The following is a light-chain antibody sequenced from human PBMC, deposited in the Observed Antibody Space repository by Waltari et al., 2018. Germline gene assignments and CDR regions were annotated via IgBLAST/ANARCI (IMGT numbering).Light chain of an antibody. CDR3: QVWDSSSDHPL. J-gene: IGLJ2*01. CDR1: NLGSKY. Sequence: SYALTQPPSVSVSPGQMARITCGGDNLGSKYVHWYQQKPAQAPVLVIYDDSERPSGIPERFSGSKSGNTATLTISGVEAGDEADYYCQVWDSSSDHPLFGGGTRLTVL. V-gene: IGLV3-21*02. CDR2: DDS.